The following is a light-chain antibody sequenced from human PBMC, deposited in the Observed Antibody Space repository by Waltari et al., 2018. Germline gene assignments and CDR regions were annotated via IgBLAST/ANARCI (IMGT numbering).Light chain of an antibody. CDR2: KAS. J-gene: IGKJ4*01. CDR3: QHGYGTPLT. CDR1: ENVNNY. V-gene: IGKV1-39*01. Sequence: DIQMTQSPSSLSASVGDRVTITCRASENVNNYLNWYQQKPEKAPKLLIYKASTLQSGVPSRFSGSGSGTDYTFTISSLQSEDVATYYCQHGYGTPLTFGGGTKVEIK.